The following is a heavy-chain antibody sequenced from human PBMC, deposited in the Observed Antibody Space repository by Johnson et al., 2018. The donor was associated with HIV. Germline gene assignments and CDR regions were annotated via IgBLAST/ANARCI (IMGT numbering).Heavy chain of an antibody. CDR1: GFTFSS. CDR2: ISHDGYNE. CDR3: ARVGGWGAFDI. Sequence: VQLVESGGGVVQPGRSLRLSCAASGFTFSSMHWDRQAPGKGLEWVAVISHDGYNEDYGDSVKGRFTISRDNSKNSLYLQMNSLRAEDTAVYYCARVGGWGAFDIWGQGTVVTVSS. J-gene: IGHJ3*02. D-gene: IGHD3-10*01. V-gene: IGHV3-30*03.